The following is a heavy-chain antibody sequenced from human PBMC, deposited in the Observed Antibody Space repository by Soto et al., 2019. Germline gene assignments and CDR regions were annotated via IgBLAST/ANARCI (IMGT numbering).Heavy chain of an antibody. J-gene: IGHJ4*02. CDR3: ARGWYGDY. CDR1: GYTFTSYG. CDR2: ISAHNGNT. D-gene: IGHD2-15*01. Sequence: QVHLVQSGAEVKKPGASVKVSCKGSGYTFTSYGITWVRQAPGQGLERMGWISAHNGNTDYAQKLQGRVTVTRDTSTSTAYMELRSLRSDDTAVYYCARGWYGDYWGQGALVTVSS. V-gene: IGHV1-18*01.